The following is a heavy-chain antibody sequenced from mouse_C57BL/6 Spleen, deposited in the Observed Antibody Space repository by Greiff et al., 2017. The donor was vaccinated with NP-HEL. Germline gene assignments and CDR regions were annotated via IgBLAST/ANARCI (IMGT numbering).Heavy chain of an antibody. J-gene: IGHJ4*01. Sequence: VQGVESGGGLVQPGGSLSLSCAASGFTFTDYYMSWVRQPPGKALEWLGFIRNKANGYTTEYSASVKGRFTTSKDNSQSILYLQMNALRAEDSATYYCARYNGMDAMDYWGQGTSVTVSS. CDR1: GFTFTDYY. V-gene: IGHV7-3*01. CDR3: ARYNGMDAMDY. D-gene: IGHD1-1*01. CDR2: IRNKANGYTT.